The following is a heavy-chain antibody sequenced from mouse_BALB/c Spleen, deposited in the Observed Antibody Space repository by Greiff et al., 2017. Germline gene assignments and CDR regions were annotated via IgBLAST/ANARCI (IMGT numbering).Heavy chain of an antibody. CDR3: ARDYGNYWYFDV. CDR2: INPYNDGT. Sequence: EVKLMESGPELVKPGASVKMSCKASGYTFTSYVMHWVKQKPGQGLEWIGYINPYNDGTKYNEKFKGKATLTSDKSSSTAYMELSSLTSEDSAVYYCARDYGNYWYFDVWGAGTTVTVSS. D-gene: IGHD2-1*01. V-gene: IGHV1-14*01. CDR1: GYTFTSYV. J-gene: IGHJ1*01.